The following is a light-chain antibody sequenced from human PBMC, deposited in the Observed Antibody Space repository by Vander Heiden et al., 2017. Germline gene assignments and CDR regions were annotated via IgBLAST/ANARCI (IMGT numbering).Light chain of an antibody. CDR1: QSLLHSNGYNY. CDR3: MQALQTPPWT. J-gene: IGKJ1*01. CDR2: LGS. V-gene: IGKV2-28*01. Sequence: DIVMTQSPLSLPVTPGEPASISCRSSQSLLHSNGYNYLDWYLQKPGQSPQLLIYLGSIRGSGVPARFSGSGSGTDFTLKISRVEAEDVGVYYCMQALQTPPWTFGQGTKVEIK.